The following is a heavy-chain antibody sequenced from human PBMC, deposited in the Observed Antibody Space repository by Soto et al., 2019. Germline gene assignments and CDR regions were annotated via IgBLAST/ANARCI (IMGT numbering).Heavy chain of an antibody. V-gene: IGHV5-10-1*01. CDR2: IDPSDSYT. Sequence: HGESLKISGKGSGYSFTSYWISWVRQMPGKGPEWMGRIDPSDSYTNYSPSFHGHVTITADNSISTAYLQWSSLKASDTAMYYCARHLTYVYDAFDIWGQGTMVTVSS. CDR1: GYSFTSYW. J-gene: IGHJ3*02. D-gene: IGHD3-16*01. CDR3: ARHLTYVYDAFDI.